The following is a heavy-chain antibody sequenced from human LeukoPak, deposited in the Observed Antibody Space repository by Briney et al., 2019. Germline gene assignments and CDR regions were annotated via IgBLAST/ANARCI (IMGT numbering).Heavy chain of an antibody. Sequence: GGSLRLSCAASGFTFSSYWMSWVRQAPGKGLEWVANIKQDGSEKYYVDSVKGRFTISRDNAKNSLYLQMNSLRAEDTAVYYCARVVSVATIRTVFNYYYGMDVWGQGTTITVSS. CDR3: ARVVSVATIRTVFNYYYGMDV. V-gene: IGHV3-7*01. CDR2: IKQDGSEK. J-gene: IGHJ6*02. D-gene: IGHD5-12*01. CDR1: GFTFSSYW.